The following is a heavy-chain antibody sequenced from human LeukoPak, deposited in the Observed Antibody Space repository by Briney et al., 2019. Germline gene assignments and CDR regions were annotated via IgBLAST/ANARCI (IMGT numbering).Heavy chain of an antibody. Sequence: GESLKTYCKCSGYNFTNYWIAWVREMPGKGLEWMGIIYPNDSDTRYGPSFLGHVSISADKSFNTAYLKWSSLKASATAMYFCARPNITYYYDSSGYDGFDVWGQGTMVTVSS. CDR1: GYNFTNYW. CDR3: ARPNITYYYDSSGYDGFDV. V-gene: IGHV5-51*01. J-gene: IGHJ3*01. D-gene: IGHD3-22*01. CDR2: IYPNDSDT.